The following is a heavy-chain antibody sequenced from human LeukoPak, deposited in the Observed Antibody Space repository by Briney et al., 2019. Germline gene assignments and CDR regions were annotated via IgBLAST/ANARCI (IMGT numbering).Heavy chain of an antibody. J-gene: IGHJ4*02. CDR1: GFTFNNCW. V-gene: IGHV3-74*01. CDR2: INSDGSSA. D-gene: IGHD3-22*01. Sequence: PGGSLRLSCAASGFTFNNCWMHWVRQAPGKGLVWVSGINSDGSSATYADSVKGRFTISRDNAKNTLYLEMNSLRAEDMAVYYCAIGVVITTAFDNWGQGTLVTVSS. CDR3: AIGVVITTAFDN.